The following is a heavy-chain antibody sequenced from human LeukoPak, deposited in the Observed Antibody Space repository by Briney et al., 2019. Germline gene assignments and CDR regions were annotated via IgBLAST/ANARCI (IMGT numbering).Heavy chain of an antibody. J-gene: IGHJ4*02. V-gene: IGHV3-23*01. D-gene: IGHD2-15*01. CDR2: ISGSGGST. Sequence: GGSLRLSCAASGFTFSSYAMSWVRQAPGRGLEWVSAISGSGGSTYYADSVKGRFTISRDNSKNTLYLQMNSLRAEDTAVYYCAKGVAVVVVAATPGYWGQGTLVTVSS. CDR1: GFTFSSYA. CDR3: AKGVAVVVVAATPGY.